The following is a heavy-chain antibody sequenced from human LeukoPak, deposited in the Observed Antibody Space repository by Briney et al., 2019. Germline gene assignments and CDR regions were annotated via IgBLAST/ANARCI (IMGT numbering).Heavy chain of an antibody. D-gene: IGHD4-17*01. V-gene: IGHV1-18*01. Sequence: ASVKVSCKASGYTFSNYGISWVRQVPGQGLEWMGWISSYNGNAKYAQTFEGRVTMTTDTSTSTAYMELRSLRSDDTAVYYCARVGYGDYSKNYWGQGTLVTVSS. J-gene: IGHJ4*02. CDR2: ISSYNGNA. CDR3: ARVGYGDYSKNY. CDR1: GYTFSNYG.